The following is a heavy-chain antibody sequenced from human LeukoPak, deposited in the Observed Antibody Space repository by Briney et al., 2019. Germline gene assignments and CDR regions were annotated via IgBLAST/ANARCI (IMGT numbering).Heavy chain of an antibody. CDR2: IWYDGSNK. V-gene: IGHV3-33*08. D-gene: IGHD2-2*01. Sequence: PAKSLTLSCTFSSILISSFAVHRTPPATGKALEWVTVIWYDGSNKYYADSVKRRFTISRDNSKNTLYLQMNSLRAEDTAVYYCARDRGTRYYYGMHVWGQATTVMVSS. CDR3: ARDRGTRYYYGMHV. CDR1: SILISSFA. J-gene: IGHJ6*02.